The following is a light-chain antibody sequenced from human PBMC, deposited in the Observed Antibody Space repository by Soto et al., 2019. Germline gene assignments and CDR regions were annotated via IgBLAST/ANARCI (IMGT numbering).Light chain of an antibody. CDR3: LQHNEFPWT. Sequence: DLQMTQSPSSLSASVGDRVTITCRASQGVTNHLAWYQQKPGEAPKRLVYDVSSLQSGVPSRFSGSGSGTEFTLTIISLQTEDLATYSCLQHNEFPWTFGQGTKVEMK. CDR2: DVS. CDR1: QGVTNH. V-gene: IGKV1-17*01. J-gene: IGKJ1*01.